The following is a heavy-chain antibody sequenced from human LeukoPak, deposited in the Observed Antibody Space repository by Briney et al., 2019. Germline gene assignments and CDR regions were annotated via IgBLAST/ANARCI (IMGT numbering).Heavy chain of an antibody. J-gene: IGHJ4*02. CDR3: AREHGRSGYFDY. CDR1: GFSFSSYA. CDR2: ISSDGSEK. D-gene: IGHD3-22*01. Sequence: RPGGSLRLSCAASGFSFSSYAIHWVRQAPGKGLEWLSFISSDGSEKYYADSVKGRFTISRDNSKNTLYLQLSSLRVEDTAVYYCAREHGRSGYFDYWGRGTLVSVSS. V-gene: IGHV3-30*19.